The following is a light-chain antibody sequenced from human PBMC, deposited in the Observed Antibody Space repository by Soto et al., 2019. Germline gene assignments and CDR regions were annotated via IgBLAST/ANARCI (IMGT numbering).Light chain of an antibody. Sequence: DIQMTHSPSSLSASVGDKVTITCRASQSISNYLNWYQQKVGKAPQLLIYAASSLQSGVSPRFTGSGSGTDFTLTISNLQPEDFATYYCQQSYSTPPTTFGQGTKVDIK. V-gene: IGKV1-39*01. CDR1: QSISNY. CDR2: AAS. J-gene: IGKJ1*01. CDR3: QQSYSTPPTT.